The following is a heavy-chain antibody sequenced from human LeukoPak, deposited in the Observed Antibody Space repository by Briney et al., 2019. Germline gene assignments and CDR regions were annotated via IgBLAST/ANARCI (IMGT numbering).Heavy chain of an antibody. V-gene: IGHV3-9*01. J-gene: IGHJ4*02. CDR2: ISWNSGSK. D-gene: IGHD3-22*01. CDR1: GFTFDDYA. CDR3: ARETYYYDSSGSTRFDY. Sequence: SGGSLRLSCAASGFTFDDYAMHWVRQAPGKGLEWVSGISWNSGSKGYADSVKGRFTISRDNAKNSLYLQMNSLRAEDTALYYCARETYYYDSSGSTRFDYWGQGTLVTVSS.